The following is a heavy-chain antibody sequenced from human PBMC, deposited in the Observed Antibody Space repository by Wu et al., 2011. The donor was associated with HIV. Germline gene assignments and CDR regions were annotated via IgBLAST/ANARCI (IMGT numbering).Heavy chain of an antibody. CDR2: INANSGDT. D-gene: IGHD2-21*01. CDR3: ARPDCGGPCYPGDY. V-gene: IGHV1-2*02. J-gene: IGHJ4*02. CDR1: GYTFSGYY. Sequence: QVRLVQSGAEVKQPGASVKVSCKASGYTFSGYYMHWVRQAPGQGLEWMGWINANSGDTKYAQKFQGRVTMTGDTSISTAYMELTSLRSDDTAVYYCARPDCGGPCYPGDYWGQGTPVTVSS.